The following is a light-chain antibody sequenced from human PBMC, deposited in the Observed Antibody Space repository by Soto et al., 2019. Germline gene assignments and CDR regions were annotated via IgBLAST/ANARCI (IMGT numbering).Light chain of an antibody. CDR3: QHYSNWPPT. CDR2: YAS. J-gene: IGKJ3*01. Sequence: EMVMTQSPAILSVSPGERVTLSCRASESVHRNLAWYQQKPGQGPSLLLYYASTRVTGVPDRVSGSGSGTEFTLTISSLQSEDFGVYFCQHYSNWPPTFGPGTKVEIK. V-gene: IGKV3-15*01. CDR1: ESVHRN.